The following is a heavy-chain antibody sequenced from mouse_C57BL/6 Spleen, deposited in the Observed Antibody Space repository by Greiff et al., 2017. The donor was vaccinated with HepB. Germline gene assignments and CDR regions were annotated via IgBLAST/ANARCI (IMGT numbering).Heavy chain of an antibody. CDR3: ARPVVSKGAIDY. CDR2: IYPGSGST. CDR1: GYTFTSYW. V-gene: IGHV1-55*01. J-gene: IGHJ4*01. D-gene: IGHD6-2*01. Sequence: QVQLQQPGAELVKPGASVKMSCKASGYTFTSYWITWVKQRPGQGLEWIGDIYPGSGSTNYNEKFKSKATMTVYTSSSTAVMQLSSLTSEDSAVYYCARPVVSKGAIDYWGQGTSVTVSS.